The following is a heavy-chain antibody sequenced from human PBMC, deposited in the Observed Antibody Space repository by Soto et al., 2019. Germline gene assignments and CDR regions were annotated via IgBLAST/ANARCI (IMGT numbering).Heavy chain of an antibody. V-gene: IGHV4-59*08. CDR3: ARLGGSCAVPHFDY. CDR1: GGSINHYY. Sequence: PSETLSLTCTVSGGSINHYYLTWIRQPPGKGLEWMGYIYYSGTTTNYNPSLKSRVTLSVDTSKNQFSLKLSSVTAADTAVYYCARLGGSCAVPHFDYWGQGTLVTVSS. J-gene: IGHJ4*02. D-gene: IGHD2-15*01. CDR2: IYYSGTTT.